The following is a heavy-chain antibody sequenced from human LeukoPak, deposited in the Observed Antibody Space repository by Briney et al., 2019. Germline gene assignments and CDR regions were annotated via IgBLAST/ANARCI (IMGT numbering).Heavy chain of an antibody. CDR2: IYYSGST. D-gene: IGHD3-10*01. V-gene: IGHV4-30-4*01. J-gene: IGHJ5*02. Sequence: PSQTLSLTCTVSGGSISSGDYYWSWIRQPPGKGLEGIGYIYYSGSTYYNPSLKSRVTISVDTSKNQFSLKLSSVTAADTAVYYCARVGYYGSGPEGLFDPWGQGTLVTVSS. CDR1: GGSISSGDYY. CDR3: ARVGYYGSGPEGLFDP.